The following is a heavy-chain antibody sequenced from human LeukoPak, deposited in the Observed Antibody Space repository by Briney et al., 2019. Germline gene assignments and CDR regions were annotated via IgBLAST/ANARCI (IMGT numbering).Heavy chain of an antibody. Sequence: GASVKVSCKASGYTFTSYDINWVRQATGQGLEWMGWINPNSGGTNYAQKFQGRVTMTRDTSISTAYMELSRLRSDDTAVYYCARDNGGYSYGRTFDYWGQGTLVTVSS. CDR3: ARDNGGYSYGRTFDY. V-gene: IGHV1-2*02. CDR1: GYTFTSYD. CDR2: INPNSGGT. D-gene: IGHD5-18*01. J-gene: IGHJ4*02.